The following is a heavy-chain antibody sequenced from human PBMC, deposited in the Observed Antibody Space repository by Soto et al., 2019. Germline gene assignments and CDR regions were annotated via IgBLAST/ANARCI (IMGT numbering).Heavy chain of an antibody. CDR3: ARDFSVTMIVADAFDI. Sequence: XGCLRVSGSASGCTFSSYGMNWVRQAPGKGLEWVSSISSSSSYIYYADSVKGRFTISRDNAKNSLYLQMNSLRAEDTAVYYCARDFSVTMIVADAFDIWGQGTMVTVSS. D-gene: IGHD3-22*01. J-gene: IGHJ3*02. CDR2: ISSSSSYI. V-gene: IGHV3-21*01. CDR1: GCTFSSYG.